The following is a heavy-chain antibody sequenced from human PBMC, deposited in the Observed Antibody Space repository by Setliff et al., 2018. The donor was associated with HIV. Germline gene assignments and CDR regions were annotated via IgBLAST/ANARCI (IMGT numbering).Heavy chain of an antibody. CDR2: IRSDESET. D-gene: IGHD3-16*02. CDR1: GFIFSIYG. J-gene: IGHJ6*03. V-gene: IGHV3-30*02. Sequence: PGGSLRLSCAASGFIFSIYGMHWVRQAPGKGLEWVAFIRSDESETYYSDSVKGRFTISRDTSKNTLFLQINSLRPEDTAVYYCAKISVASRYNSDMHVWGKGTTVTVSS. CDR3: AKISVASRYNSDMHV.